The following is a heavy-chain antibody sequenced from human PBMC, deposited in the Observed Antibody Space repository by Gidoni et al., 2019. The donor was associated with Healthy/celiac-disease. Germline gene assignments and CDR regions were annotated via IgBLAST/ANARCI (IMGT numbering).Heavy chain of an antibody. D-gene: IGHD4-17*01. J-gene: IGHJ4*02. V-gene: IGHV3-21*01. CDR2: ISSSSSYI. CDR1: GFTFSSYS. CDR3: ARDHGDYLDY. Sequence: EVQLVESGGGLVKPGGSLSLSCAASGFTFSSYSMNWVRQAPGKGLEWVSSISSSSSYIYYADSVKGRFTISRDNAKNSLYLQMNSLRAEDTAVYYCARDHGDYLDYWGQGTLVTVSS.